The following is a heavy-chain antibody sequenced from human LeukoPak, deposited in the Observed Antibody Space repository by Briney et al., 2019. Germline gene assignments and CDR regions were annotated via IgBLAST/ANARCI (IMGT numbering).Heavy chain of an antibody. CDR1: RFTFINYA. D-gene: IGHD1-1*01. Sequence: PGGSLRLSCVASRFTFINYAMSWARHAPEKGGEWVSGISAGRAPVTARFIISRDNSQNTLYLQMNNLRAEDTAVYYCAKGRHQGGTAIGPFDYWGQGTLVTVSS. J-gene: IGHJ4*02. V-gene: IGHV3-23*01. CDR3: AKGRHQGGTAIGPFDY. CDR2: ISAGRA.